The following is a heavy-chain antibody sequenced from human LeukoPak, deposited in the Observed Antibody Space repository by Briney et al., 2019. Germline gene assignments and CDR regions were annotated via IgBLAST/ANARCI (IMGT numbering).Heavy chain of an antibody. J-gene: IGHJ6*03. D-gene: IGHD3-10*01. CDR1: GYTFTSYY. CDR3: ARGYASGYYYYMDV. Sequence: ASVKVSCKASGYTFTSYYMHWVRQAPGQGLEWMGIINPSGGSTSYAQKFQGSVTMTRDMSTSTVYMELSSLTSEDTAVYFCARGYASGYYYYMDVWGKGTTVTVSS. V-gene: IGHV1-46*01. CDR2: INPSGGST.